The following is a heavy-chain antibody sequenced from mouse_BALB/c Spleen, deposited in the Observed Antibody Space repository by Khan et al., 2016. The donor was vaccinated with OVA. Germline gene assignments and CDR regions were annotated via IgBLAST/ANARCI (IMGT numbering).Heavy chain of an antibody. CDR2: INSDGAYT. CDR3: ARHNFGPFAY. J-gene: IGHJ3*01. D-gene: IGHD1-3*01. CDR1: GFTFSSYA. Sequence: EVELVESGGGLVTPGGSLKLSCAASGFTFSSYAVSWVRQTPEKRLEWVATINSDGAYTSYPDSVQGRFTISRDNAMNTMYLHLSSLRPEATASYYCARHNFGPFAYWGQGTLVTVSA. V-gene: IGHV5-9-3*01.